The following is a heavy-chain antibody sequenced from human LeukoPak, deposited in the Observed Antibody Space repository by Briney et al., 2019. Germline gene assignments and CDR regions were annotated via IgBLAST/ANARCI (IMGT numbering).Heavy chain of an antibody. J-gene: IGHJ4*02. D-gene: IGHD6-13*01. CDR2: IRFDGSRQ. Sequence: GGSLRLSCAASGFTFTSFAMHWVRQAPGKGLEWVAVIRFDGSRQHYAESLEGRFTISRDNSKNTVSLQMGSLRTEDTALYCCVREQQGDRWSGFDYWGQGTLVTVSS. CDR1: GFTFTSFA. CDR3: VREQQGDRWSGFDY. V-gene: IGHV3-30*07.